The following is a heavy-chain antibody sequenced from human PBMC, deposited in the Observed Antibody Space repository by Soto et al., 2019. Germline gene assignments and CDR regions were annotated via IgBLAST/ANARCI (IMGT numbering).Heavy chain of an antibody. J-gene: IGHJ4*02. D-gene: IGHD3-3*01. CDR3: ARSSIKPQVFMYPFDS. V-gene: IGHV4-39*01. CDR2: IYYSGNT. CDR1: GGSISSGGYF. Sequence: PSETLSLTCAVSGGSISSGGYFWGWVRQPPGKGLESIANIYYSGNTYYNPSLKGRVTISLDTSKNQFSLRLNSVTAADTAVYYCARSSIKPQVFMYPFDSWSQGTLVTAPQ.